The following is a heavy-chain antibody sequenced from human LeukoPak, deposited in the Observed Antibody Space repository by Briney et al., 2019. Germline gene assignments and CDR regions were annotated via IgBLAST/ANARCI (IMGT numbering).Heavy chain of an antibody. J-gene: IGHJ4*02. Sequence: GGSLRLSCVVSGFSFDLSAMHWIRQAPGKGLEWVSYIGGSDNTIYYADSVRGRFTISRDNAKNSLYLQMNSLRAEDTAVYYCARDRVGSADFWSGYYTGTFDYWGQGTLVTVSS. V-gene: IGHV3-11*04. D-gene: IGHD3-3*01. CDR3: ARDRVGSADFWSGYYTGTFDY. CDR1: GFSFDLSA. CDR2: IGGSDNTI.